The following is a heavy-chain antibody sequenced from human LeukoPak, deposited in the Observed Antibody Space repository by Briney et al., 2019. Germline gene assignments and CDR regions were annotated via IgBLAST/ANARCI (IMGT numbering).Heavy chain of an antibody. Sequence: GGSLRLSCAASGFAFSTYWMDWVRQAPGKGLEWVGNINQDGSVKHYVDSVRGRFTISRDSARNSVYLQMSALRVEDTAVCYCTRDFVFWGQGSLVTASS. V-gene: IGHV3-7*01. D-gene: IGHD3-3*01. J-gene: IGHJ4*02. CDR3: TRDFVF. CDR1: GFAFSTYW. CDR2: INQDGSVK.